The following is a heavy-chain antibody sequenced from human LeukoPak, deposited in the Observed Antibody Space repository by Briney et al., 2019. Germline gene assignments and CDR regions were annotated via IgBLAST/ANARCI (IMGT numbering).Heavy chain of an antibody. CDR2: INPNSGGT. J-gene: IGHJ4*02. D-gene: IGHD2-2*01. CDR3: ARANALYCSSTSCLFDF. V-gene: IGHV1-2*02. CDR1: GYTFTDYY. Sequence: ASVKVSCKASGYTFTDYYIHWVRQAPGQGLEWMAWINPNSGGTYYAQNFHDRITLTRDTSISTAYMELSRLRSDDTAIYYCARANALYCSSTSCLFDFWGQGTLVTVSS.